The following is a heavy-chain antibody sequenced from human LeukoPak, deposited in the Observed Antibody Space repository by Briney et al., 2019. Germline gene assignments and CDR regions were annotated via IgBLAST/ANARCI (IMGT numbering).Heavy chain of an antibody. D-gene: IGHD1-26*01. Sequence: ASVKVSCKASGYTSSGYFMHLVRQAPGQGLEWMGWIYPNSGGTKYAQKFQGRVTMTRDTSISTIYMELSSLRSDDTAVYYCARFSGSSNFDYRGQGTLVTVPS. CDR1: GYTSSGYF. V-gene: IGHV1-2*02. J-gene: IGHJ4*02. CDR3: ARFSGSSNFDY. CDR2: IYPNSGGT.